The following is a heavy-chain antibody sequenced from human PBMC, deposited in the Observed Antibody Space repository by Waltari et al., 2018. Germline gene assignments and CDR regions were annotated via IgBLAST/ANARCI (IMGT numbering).Heavy chain of an antibody. CDR1: GFTFDDYA. D-gene: IGHD6-19*01. CDR3: AKPQWLSPDAFDI. CDR2: IDLNSCKV. V-gene: IGHV3-9*01. Sequence: EVQLVESGGGLVQPGRSLRLSCAASGFTFDDYAMHWVRQAPGKGLGGVLGIDLNSCKVVYGDSVKGRFTISQNNAKNPLHLQMNRLRAEDTALYYCAKPQWLSPDAFDIWGQGTMVTVSS. J-gene: IGHJ3*02.